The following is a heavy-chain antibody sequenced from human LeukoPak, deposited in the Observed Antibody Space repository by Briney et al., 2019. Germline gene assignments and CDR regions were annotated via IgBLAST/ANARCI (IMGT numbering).Heavy chain of an antibody. Sequence: PGGSLRLSCAASGFTFSGFGMHWVRQAPGKGLEWVAVIWNDGSKKLYADSVKGRFTISRDNHKNVVFLQMNTLRVDDTAVYYCAKDRNIVIIPAAIEGFDYWGLGTLVTVAS. J-gene: IGHJ4*02. D-gene: IGHD2-2*01. V-gene: IGHV3-33*06. CDR3: AKDRNIVIIPAAIEGFDY. CDR1: GFTFSGFG. CDR2: IWNDGSKK.